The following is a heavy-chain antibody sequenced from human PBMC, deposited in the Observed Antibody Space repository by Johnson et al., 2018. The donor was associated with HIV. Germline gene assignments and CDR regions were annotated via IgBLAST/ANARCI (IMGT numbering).Heavy chain of an antibody. CDR2: ISYDGSNK. J-gene: IGHJ3*01. D-gene: IGHD2-8*02. Sequence: VQLVEFGGGVVQPGRSLRLSCAASGLTFSSYGMHWVRQAPGKGLEWVAVISYDGSNKYYADSVKGRFTISRDNSNNTLYLQMNSLRAEDTAVYYCAKSGLFVLVIYAPDVFDFWGQGTMVTVSS. CDR3: AKSGLFVLVIYAPDVFDF. CDR1: GLTFSSYG. V-gene: IGHV3-30*18.